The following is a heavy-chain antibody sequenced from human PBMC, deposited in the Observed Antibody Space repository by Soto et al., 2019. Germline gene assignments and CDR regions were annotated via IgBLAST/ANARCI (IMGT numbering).Heavy chain of an antibody. V-gene: IGHV1-18*01. CDR2: ISAYNGNT. CDR3: ARVDLGYCSSTSCYTFYYYGMDV. Sequence: QVQLVQSGAEVKKPGASVKVSCKASGYTFTSYGISWVRQAPGQGLEWMGWISAYNGNTNYAQKLQGRVTMTTDTSTRTAYMELRSLRSDDTAVYYCARVDLGYCSSTSCYTFYYYGMDVWGQGTTVTVSS. J-gene: IGHJ6*02. D-gene: IGHD2-2*02. CDR1: GYTFTSYG.